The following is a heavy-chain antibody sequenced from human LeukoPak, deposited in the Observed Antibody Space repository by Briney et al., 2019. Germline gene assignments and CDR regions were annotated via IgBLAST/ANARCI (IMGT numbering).Heavy chain of an antibody. Sequence: GGSLRLSCAASGFTFSSYWMHWVRQAPGKGLVWVSRINSDGSSTTYADSVKGRFTISRDDAKSSLYLQMNSLRVEDTAVYYCAKEVTYGGAAFDVWGQGTTVTVSS. CDR2: INSDGSST. J-gene: IGHJ3*01. V-gene: IGHV3-74*01. CDR1: GFTFSSYW. D-gene: IGHD3-10*01. CDR3: AKEVTYGGAAFDV.